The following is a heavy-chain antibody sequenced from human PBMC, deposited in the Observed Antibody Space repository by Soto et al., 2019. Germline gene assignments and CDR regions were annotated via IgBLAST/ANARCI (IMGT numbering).Heavy chain of an antibody. J-gene: IGHJ4*02. CDR2: IIPIFGTA. D-gene: IGHD5-18*01. CDR1: GGPFSSYA. Sequence: SVKVSCKASGGPFSSYAISWVRQAPGQGLEWMGGIIPIFGTANYAQKFQGRVTITADKSTSTAYMELSSLRSEDTAVYYCARDLIGYSYVLDYLGQGTLVTVSS. CDR3: ARDLIGYSYVLDY. V-gene: IGHV1-69*06.